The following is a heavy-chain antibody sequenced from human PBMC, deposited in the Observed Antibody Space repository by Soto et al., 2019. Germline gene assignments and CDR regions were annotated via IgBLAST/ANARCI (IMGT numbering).Heavy chain of an antibody. J-gene: IGHJ6*02. CDR1: GFTFSSYA. CDR2: ISGSAGRT. CDR3: AKVTSARVFYFGLDV. V-gene: IGHV3-23*01. Sequence: GGALRLSCTASGFTFSSYAMSWVRQAPGKGLEWVSIISGSAGRTYYADSVKGRFTVSRDNSKNTLYLQMNSLRAEDTAVYYCAKVTSARVFYFGLDVWGQGTTVTVSS. D-gene: IGHD2-2*01.